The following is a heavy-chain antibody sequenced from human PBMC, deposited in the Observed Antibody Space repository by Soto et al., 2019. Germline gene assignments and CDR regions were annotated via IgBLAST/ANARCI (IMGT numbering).Heavy chain of an antibody. D-gene: IGHD4-17*01. CDR1: GGSISSYY. V-gene: IGHV4-59*01. Sequence: SETLSLTCTVSGGSISSYYWSWIRQPPGKGLEWIGYIYYSGSTNYNPSLKSRVTISVDTSKNQFSLKLSSVTAADTAVYYCARSGGDYVGYYYYYMDVWGKGTTVTVSS. J-gene: IGHJ6*03. CDR2: IYYSGST. CDR3: ARSGGDYVGYYYYYMDV.